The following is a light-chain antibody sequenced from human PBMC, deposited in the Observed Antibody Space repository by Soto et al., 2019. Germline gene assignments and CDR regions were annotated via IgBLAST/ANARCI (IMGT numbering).Light chain of an antibody. Sequence: EIVLTQSPGTLSLSPGERATLSCRASQSVSNNYLAWYQQKPGQAPRLLIYGASSRATGIPDRFSGSGSETDFTLTISSLEPEDFAVYYCQQRSNWPSITFGQGTRLEIK. CDR3: QQRSNWPSIT. CDR1: QSVSNNY. J-gene: IGKJ5*01. V-gene: IGKV3D-20*02. CDR2: GAS.